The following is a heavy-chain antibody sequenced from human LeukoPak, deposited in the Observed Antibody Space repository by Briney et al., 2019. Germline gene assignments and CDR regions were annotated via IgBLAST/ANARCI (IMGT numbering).Heavy chain of an antibody. CDR2: INTSSGRT. J-gene: IGHJ5*02. D-gene: IGHD1-26*01. CDR1: GYTCTSYY. CDR3: ARTLYSWSYYHWFDH. Sequence: PSVKVSCKASGYTCTSYYMHWGRHAPRQGLEWMGIINTSSGRTSNAQKFLGRVTMTTDTSPTTVYMVLRSVRSEATAAYFSARTLYSWSYYHWFDHTGQGTVATVSS. V-gene: IGHV1-46*01.